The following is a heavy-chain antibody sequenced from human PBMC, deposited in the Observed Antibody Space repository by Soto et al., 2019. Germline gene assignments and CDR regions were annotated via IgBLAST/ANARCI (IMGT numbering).Heavy chain of an antibody. J-gene: IGHJ6*02. CDR3: ARGSALGTFGLDV. Sequence: KTSETLSLTCAVSGGSMKNNDWWSWVRQSPGQGLEWIGEIHHTGDNKYNPSLRSRVTMSVDTSKKHVSLQLNSVTGADTAVYYCARGSALGTFGLDVWGQGTTVTVSS. CDR1: GGSMKNNDW. V-gene: IGHV4-4*02. CDR2: IHHTGDN. D-gene: IGHD1-26*01.